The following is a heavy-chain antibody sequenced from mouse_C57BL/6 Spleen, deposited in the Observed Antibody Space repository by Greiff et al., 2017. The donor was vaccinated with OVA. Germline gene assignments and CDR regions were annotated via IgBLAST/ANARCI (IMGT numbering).Heavy chain of an antibody. J-gene: IGHJ3*01. V-gene: IGHV1-69*01. Sequence: QVQLQQPGAELVMPGASVKLSCKASGYTFTDYWMHWVKQRPGQGLEWIGEIDPCDGYTNYNQKFKGKSTLTVDKSSSTAYMQLSSLTSEDSAGDYGARDGGNGFAYWGQGTPVTVSA. CDR3: ARDGGNGFAY. CDR2: IDPCDGYT. D-gene: IGHD2-3*01. CDR1: GYTFTDYW.